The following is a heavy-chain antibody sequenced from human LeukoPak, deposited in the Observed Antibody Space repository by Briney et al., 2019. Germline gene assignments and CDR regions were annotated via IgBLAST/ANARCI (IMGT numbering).Heavy chain of an antibody. V-gene: IGHV1-18*01. J-gene: IGHJ6*02. Sequence: ASVKVSCKASGYTFTSYGISWVRQAPGQGLEWMGWISAYNGNTNYAQKLQGRVTMTTDTSTSTAHMELRSLRSDDTAVYYCARDYPLYFDWFYYYYGMDVWGQGTTVTVSS. D-gene: IGHD3-9*01. CDR3: ARDYPLYFDWFYYYYGMDV. CDR1: GYTFTSYG. CDR2: ISAYNGNT.